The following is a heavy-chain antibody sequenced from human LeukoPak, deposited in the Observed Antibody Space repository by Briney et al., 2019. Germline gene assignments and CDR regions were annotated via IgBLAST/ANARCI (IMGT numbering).Heavy chain of an antibody. CDR3: ARDSGVRQLVPQDFDY. Sequence: ASVTVSCKASGYTFTSYAMHWVRQAPGQRPEWMGWINAGNGNTKYSQKFQGRVTITRDTSASTAYMELSSLRSEDTAVYYCARDSGVRQLVPQDFDYWGQGTLVTVSS. J-gene: IGHJ4*02. CDR2: INAGNGNT. CDR1: GYTFTSYA. D-gene: IGHD6-13*01. V-gene: IGHV1-3*01.